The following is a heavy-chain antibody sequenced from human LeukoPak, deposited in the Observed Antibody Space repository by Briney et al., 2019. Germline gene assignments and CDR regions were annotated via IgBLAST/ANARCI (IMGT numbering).Heavy chain of an antibody. D-gene: IGHD6-19*01. J-gene: IGHJ3*02. CDR1: GFICNYYA. CDR3: AKSGYSSGWFRAFDI. CDR2: ISGSDGST. Sequence: GGSLRLSCATSGFICNYYAMSWVRQAPGKGLEWVSGISGSDGSTYYADSVEGRFSISRDNSKKTLFLQMNGLRAEDTAVYYCAKSGYSSGWFRAFDIWGQGTLVTVSS. V-gene: IGHV3-23*01.